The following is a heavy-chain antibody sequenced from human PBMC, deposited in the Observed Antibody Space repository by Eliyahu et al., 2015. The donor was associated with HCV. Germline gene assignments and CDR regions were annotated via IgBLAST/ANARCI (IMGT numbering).Heavy chain of an antibody. CDR1: GGSFSGYY. D-gene: IGHD6-6*01. CDR2: INYRGST. Sequence: QVQLQQWGAGLLKPSETLSLTCAVYGGSFSGYYWSWIRQPPGKGLEWIGEINYRGSTNYNPSLKSRVTISVDTSKNQFSLKLSSVTAADTAVYHCARKFSSIVASGWGYYFDYWGQGTLVTVSS. V-gene: IGHV4-34*01. J-gene: IGHJ4*02. CDR3: ARKFSSIVASGWGYYFDY.